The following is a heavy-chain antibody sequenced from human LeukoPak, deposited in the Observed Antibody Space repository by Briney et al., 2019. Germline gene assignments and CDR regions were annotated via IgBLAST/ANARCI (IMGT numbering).Heavy chain of an antibody. V-gene: IGHV1-18*01. Sequence: ASVKVSCKASGYTFTSYGISWVRQAPGQGLEWMGWISAYNGNTNYAQKLQGRVTMTTDTSTSTAYMELRSLRSDDTAVYYCARDGEYSSSDYYYYGMDVWGQGTTVTVSS. D-gene: IGHD6-6*01. CDR3: ARDGEYSSSDYYYYGMDV. CDR2: ISAYNGNT. CDR1: GYTFTSYG. J-gene: IGHJ6*02.